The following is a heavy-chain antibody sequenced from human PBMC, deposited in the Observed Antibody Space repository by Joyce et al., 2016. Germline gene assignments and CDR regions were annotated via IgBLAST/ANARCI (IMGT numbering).Heavy chain of an antibody. V-gene: IGHV1-69*01. Sequence: QVQLEQSGAEVKKPGSSVKVSCKTSGDIFNAYGINWVRQATGQGLEWLGGIVQMPATTDYAKNFRDRLTISAHEPTSTVYMELSSLRSDDTGTYYCARGRGDDFWSGYYGSIDYWGQGTLVSVSS. D-gene: IGHD3-3*01. CDR2: IVQMPATT. J-gene: IGHJ4*02. CDR3: ARGRGDDFWSGYYGSIDY. CDR1: GDIFNAYG.